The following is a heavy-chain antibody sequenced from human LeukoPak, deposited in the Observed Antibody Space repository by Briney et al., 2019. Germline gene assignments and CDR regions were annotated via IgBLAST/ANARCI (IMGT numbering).Heavy chain of an antibody. CDR2: ISGSGGST. Sequence: GRSLRLSCTASGFAFGDYAMSWVRQAPGKGLEWVSAISGSGGSTYYADSVKGRFTTSRDNSKNTLYLQMNSLRAEDTAVYYCAKGREYYDSSGYPLNWFDPWGQGTLVTVSS. D-gene: IGHD3-22*01. J-gene: IGHJ5*02. CDR1: GFAFGDYA. V-gene: IGHV3-23*01. CDR3: AKGREYYDSSGYPLNWFDP.